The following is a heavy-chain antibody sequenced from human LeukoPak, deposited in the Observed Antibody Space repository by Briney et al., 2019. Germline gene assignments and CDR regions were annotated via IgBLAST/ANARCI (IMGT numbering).Heavy chain of an antibody. CDR3: ARPGYGGNSGYYYYGMDV. V-gene: IGHV4-4*07. J-gene: IGHJ6*02. CDR1: GGSISSYY. Sequence: TSETLSLTCTVSGGSISSYYWSWIRQPAGKGLEWIGRIYTSGSTNYNPSLKSRVTMSVDTSKNQFSLKLSSVTAADTAVYYCARPGYGGNSGYYYYGMDVWGQGTTVTVSS. CDR2: IYTSGST. D-gene: IGHD4-23*01.